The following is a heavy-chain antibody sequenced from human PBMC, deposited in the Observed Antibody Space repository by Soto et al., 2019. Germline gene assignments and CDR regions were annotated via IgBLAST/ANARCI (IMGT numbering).Heavy chain of an antibody. J-gene: IGHJ6*02. V-gene: IGHV4-31*03. CDR1: GGSISSGGYY. D-gene: IGHD6-19*01. CDR2: IYYSGST. CDR3: ARDFTDSSGPTLGMGV. Sequence: PSETLSLTCTVSGGSISSGGYYWSWIRQHPGKGLEWIGYIYYSGSTYYNTSLKSRVTISVDTSKNQFSLKLSSVTAADTAVYYCARDFTDSSGPTLGMGVWGQGTTVTVSS.